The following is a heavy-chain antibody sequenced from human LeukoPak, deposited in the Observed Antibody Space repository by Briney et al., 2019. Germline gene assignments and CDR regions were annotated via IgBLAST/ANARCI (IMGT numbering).Heavy chain of an antibody. J-gene: IGHJ3*02. CDR3: ARENPTVSGSYDI. CDR1: GYTFTGYY. Sequence: GASVKVSCKXSGYTFTGYYMHWVRQAPRQGLEWMGWINPNSGGTNYAQKFQGRVTMTRDTSISTAYMELSRLRSDDTAVYYCARENPTVSGSYDIWGQGTMVTVPS. CDR2: INPNSGGT. V-gene: IGHV1-2*02. D-gene: IGHD5-12*01.